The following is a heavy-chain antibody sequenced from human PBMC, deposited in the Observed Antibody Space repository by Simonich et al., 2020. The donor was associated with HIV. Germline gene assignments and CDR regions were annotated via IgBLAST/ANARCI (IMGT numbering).Heavy chain of an antibody. J-gene: IGHJ6*02. CDR2: ISTSGNVR. CDR3: TRDRYYNFWSGYHFNGMDV. D-gene: IGHD3-3*01. CDR1: GFTFSSYE. V-gene: IGHV3-48*03. Sequence: EVQLVESGGGLVQPGGSLRLSCAASGFTFSSYELNWVRQAPGKGLEWVSYISTSGNVRFYVDSVKGRFTISRDNAKNSLFLKMNSRRVEDTAVYYCTRDRYYNFWSGYHFNGMDVWGQGTTVTVSS.